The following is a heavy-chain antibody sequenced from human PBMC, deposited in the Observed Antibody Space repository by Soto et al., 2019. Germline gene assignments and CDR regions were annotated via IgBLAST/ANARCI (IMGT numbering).Heavy chain of an antibody. CDR2: IYYSGST. V-gene: IGHV4-59*08. CDR1: GGSISSYY. J-gene: IGHJ4*02. Sequence: PSETLSLTCTVSGGSISSYYWSWIRQPPGKGLEWIGYIYYSGSTNYNPSLKSRVTISVDTSKNQFSLKLSSVTAADTAVYYCASRYGGTLDYWDQGTLFTVSS. D-gene: IGHD4-17*01. CDR3: ASRYGGTLDY.